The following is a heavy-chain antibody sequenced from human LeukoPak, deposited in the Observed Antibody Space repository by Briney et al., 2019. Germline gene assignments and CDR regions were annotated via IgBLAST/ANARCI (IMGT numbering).Heavy chain of an antibody. V-gene: IGHV3-23*01. CDR2: ISGSGGST. Sequence: GSLRLSCAASGFTLSSYAMNWVRQAPGKGLEWVSTISGSGGSTYYADSVKGRFTISRDNSRNTLFLQMNSLRVEDTAIYYCAKARGSRYYYYMDVWGKGATVTVSS. CDR3: AKARGSRYYYYMDV. CDR1: GFTLSSYA. D-gene: IGHD2-15*01. J-gene: IGHJ6*03.